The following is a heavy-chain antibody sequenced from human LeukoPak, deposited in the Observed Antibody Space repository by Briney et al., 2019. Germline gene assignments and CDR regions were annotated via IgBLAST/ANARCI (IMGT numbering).Heavy chain of an antibody. Sequence: GGPLRLSCAASGFTFSSYAMSWVRQAPGKGLEWVSAISGSGGSTYYADSVKGRSTISRDNSKNTLYLQMNSLRAEGTAVYYCAKDKEYSGGWYFENAPGSLLDYWGQGTLVTVSS. CDR3: AKDKEYSGGWYFENAPGSLLDY. CDR1: GFTFSSYA. CDR2: ISGSGGST. V-gene: IGHV3-23*01. J-gene: IGHJ4*02. D-gene: IGHD6-19*01.